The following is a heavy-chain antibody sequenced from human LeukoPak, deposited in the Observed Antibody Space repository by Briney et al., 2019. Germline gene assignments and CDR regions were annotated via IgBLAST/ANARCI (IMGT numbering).Heavy chain of an antibody. CDR2: ISSSSSYI. Sequence: GGSLRLSCAASGFTFSSYSMNWVRQAPGKGLEWVSSISSSSSYIYYANSVKGRFTISRDNAKNSLYLQMNSLRAEDTAVYYCATRFRLDGYWGQGTLVTVSS. V-gene: IGHV3-21*01. D-gene: IGHD5-24*01. CDR3: ATRFRLDGY. CDR1: GFTFSSYS. J-gene: IGHJ4*02.